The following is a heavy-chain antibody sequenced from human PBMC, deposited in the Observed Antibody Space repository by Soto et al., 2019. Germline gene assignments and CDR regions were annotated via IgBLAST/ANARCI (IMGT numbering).Heavy chain of an antibody. CDR3: ARGRRSKNIAVPAAIRDWFDP. CDR1: GGSFSGYY. J-gene: IGHJ5*02. V-gene: IGHV4-34*01. Sequence: SETLSLTCAVYGGSFSGYYWSWIRQPPGKXLEWIGEINHSGSTNYNPSLKSRVTISVDTSKNQFSLKLSSVTAADTAVYYCARGRRSKNIAVPAAIRDWFDPWGQGTLVTVSS. D-gene: IGHD2-2*02. CDR2: INHSGST.